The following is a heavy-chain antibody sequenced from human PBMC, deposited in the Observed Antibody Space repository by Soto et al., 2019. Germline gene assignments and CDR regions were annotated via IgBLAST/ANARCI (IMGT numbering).Heavy chain of an antibody. Sequence: GGSLRLSCAASGFTFSIYGMHWVRQAPGKGLEGVAVISYDGSNKYYADSVKGRFTISRDNSKNTLYLQMNSLRAEDTAVYYCAKFSAQSTGWPNCDYWGQGTLVTVSP. CDR3: AKFSAQSTGWPNCDY. CDR2: ISYDGSNK. J-gene: IGHJ4*02. V-gene: IGHV3-30*18. CDR1: GFTFSIYG. D-gene: IGHD3-9*01.